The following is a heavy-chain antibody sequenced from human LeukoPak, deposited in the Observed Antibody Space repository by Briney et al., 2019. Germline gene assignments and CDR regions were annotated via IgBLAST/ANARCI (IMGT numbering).Heavy chain of an antibody. CDR1: GFTFSNYG. Sequence: GGSLTLSCAASGFTFSNYGMHWVRQAPGKGLEWVAVISCDGSNKYYADSVKGRFAISRDNSKNTLYLQMNSLRAEDTAVYYGAKAYGYCTTTSCSHEEFDYWGQGTLVTVSS. CDR3: AKAYGYCTTTSCSHEEFDY. D-gene: IGHD2-2*01. V-gene: IGHV3-30*18. J-gene: IGHJ4*02. CDR2: ISCDGSNK.